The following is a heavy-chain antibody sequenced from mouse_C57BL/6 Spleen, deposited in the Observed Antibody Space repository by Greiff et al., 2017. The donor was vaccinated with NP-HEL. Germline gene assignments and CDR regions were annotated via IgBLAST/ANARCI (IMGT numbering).Heavy chain of an antibody. V-gene: IGHV1-76*01. CDR1: GYTFTDYY. CDR2: IYPGSGHT. J-gene: IGHJ2*01. Sequence: VQLQQSGAELVRPGASVKLSCKASGYTFTDYYINWVKQRPGQGLEWIARIYPGSGHTYYNEKFKGKATLTAAKSSSTAYMQLSSLTSEDAAVYCCARLSGLRYFDYWGQGTTLTVSS. D-gene: IGHD1-1*01. CDR3: ARLSGLRYFDY.